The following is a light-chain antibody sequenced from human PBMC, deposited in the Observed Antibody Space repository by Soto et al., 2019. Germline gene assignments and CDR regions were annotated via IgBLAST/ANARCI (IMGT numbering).Light chain of an antibody. V-gene: IGKV3-20*01. Sequence: EIVLTQSPGTLSLSPGERASLSCRASQSVTSSYLAWYQQKPGQAPRLLIYVASNRATGIPDRFSGSGSGTDFTLPINRLEPEDFAVYYCQQYGSSPWTFGQGTKVEIK. CDR2: VAS. J-gene: IGKJ1*01. CDR1: QSVTSSY. CDR3: QQYGSSPWT.